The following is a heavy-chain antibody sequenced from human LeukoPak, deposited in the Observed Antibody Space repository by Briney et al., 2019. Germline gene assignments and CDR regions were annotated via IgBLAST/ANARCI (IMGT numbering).Heavy chain of an antibody. V-gene: IGHV1-46*01. CDR3: AGTIAARRLYYYYMDV. D-gene: IGHD6-6*01. CDR2: INPSGGST. CDR1: GYTFTSYY. J-gene: IGHJ6*03. Sequence: ASVKVSCKASGYTFTSYYMHWVRQAPGQGLEWMGIINPSGGSTSYAQKFQGRVTITADKSTSTAYMELSSLRSEDTAVYYCAGTIAARRLYYYYMDVWGKGTTVTVSS.